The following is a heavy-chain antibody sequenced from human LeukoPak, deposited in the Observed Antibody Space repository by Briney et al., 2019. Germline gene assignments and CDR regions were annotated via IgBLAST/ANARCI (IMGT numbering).Heavy chain of an antibody. Sequence: AGGSLRLSCAASGFTFSSYGMHWVRQAPGKGLEWVAVISYDGSNKYYADSVKGRFTISRDNSKNTLYLQMNSLRAEDTAVYYCASSDYGDYTLRWQPNYGMDVWGQGTTVTVSS. V-gene: IGHV3-30*03. D-gene: IGHD4-17*01. J-gene: IGHJ6*02. CDR1: GFTFSSYG. CDR3: ASSDYGDYTLRWQPNYGMDV. CDR2: ISYDGSNK.